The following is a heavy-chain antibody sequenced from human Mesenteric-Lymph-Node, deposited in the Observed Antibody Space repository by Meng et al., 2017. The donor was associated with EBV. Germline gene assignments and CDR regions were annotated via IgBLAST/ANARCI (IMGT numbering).Heavy chain of an antibody. CDR1: GESSSGYY. V-gene: IGHV4-34*01. CDR2: INHSGST. J-gene: IGHJ4*02. CDR3: ARGAAFLVQ. Sequence: QVTRRQWGGGLLKPSEPLPLTFVVYGESSSGYYGTWIRQPPGKGLEWIGEINHSGSTNYSPSLKSRVTISGDTSKKEFSLKLTSVTAADTAVYYCARGAAFLVQWGQGTLVTVSS. D-gene: IGHD3-10*01.